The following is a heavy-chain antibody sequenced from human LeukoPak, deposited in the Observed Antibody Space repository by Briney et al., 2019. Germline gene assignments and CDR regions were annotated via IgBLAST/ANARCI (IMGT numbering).Heavy chain of an antibody. CDR1: GFTFSSYA. D-gene: IGHD6-13*01. J-gene: IGHJ4*02. V-gene: IGHV3-23*01. Sequence: GGSLTLSCAASGFTFSSYAMSWVRQAPGKGLEWVAIISGSGSSTYYADSVKGRFSISRDKSKNTKITLYLQMNSLRVEDTAVYYCAKSFYSSSWELNYFDYWGQGTRVTVSS. CDR3: AKSFYSSSWELNYFDY. CDR2: ISGSGSST.